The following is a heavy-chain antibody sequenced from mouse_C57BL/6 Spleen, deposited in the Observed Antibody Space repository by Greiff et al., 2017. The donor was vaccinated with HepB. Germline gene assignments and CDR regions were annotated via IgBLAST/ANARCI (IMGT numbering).Heavy chain of an antibody. D-gene: IGHD2-3*01. J-gene: IGHJ3*01. V-gene: IGHV1-80*01. CDR2: IYPGDGDT. CDR3: ARFHDGRFAY. Sequence: LVESGAELVKPGASVKISCKASGYAFSSYWMNWVKQRPGKGLEWIGQIYPGDGDTNYNGKFKGKATLTADKSSSTAYMQLSSLTSEDSAVYFCARFHDGRFAYWGQGTLVTVSA. CDR1: GYAFSSYW.